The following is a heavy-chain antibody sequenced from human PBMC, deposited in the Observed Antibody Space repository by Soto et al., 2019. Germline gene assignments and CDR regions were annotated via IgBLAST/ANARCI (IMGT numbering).Heavy chain of an antibody. CDR1: GGTFSSYA. CDR3: GSGYYKGFYYYYGMDV. CDR2: IIPIFGTA. J-gene: IGHJ6*02. Sequence: ASVKVSCKASGGTFSSYAISWVRQAPGQGLEWMGGIIPIFGTANYAQKFQGRVTITADESTSTAYMELSSLRSEDTAVYYCGSGYYKGFYYYYGMDVWGQGTTVTVSS. V-gene: IGHV1-69*13. D-gene: IGHD3-9*01.